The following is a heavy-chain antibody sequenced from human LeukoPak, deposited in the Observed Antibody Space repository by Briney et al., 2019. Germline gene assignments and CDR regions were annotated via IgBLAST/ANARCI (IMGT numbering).Heavy chain of an antibody. D-gene: IGHD3-10*01. J-gene: IGHJ4*02. CDR3: AREEVRGVSD. CDR1: GLTFSSYS. CDR2: ISSSSSYI. Sequence: GGSLRLSCAASGLTFSSYSMNWVRQAPGKGLEWVSSISSSSSYIYYADSVKGRFTISRDNAKNSLYLQMNSLRAEDTAVYYCAREEVRGVSDWGQGTLVTVSS. V-gene: IGHV3-21*01.